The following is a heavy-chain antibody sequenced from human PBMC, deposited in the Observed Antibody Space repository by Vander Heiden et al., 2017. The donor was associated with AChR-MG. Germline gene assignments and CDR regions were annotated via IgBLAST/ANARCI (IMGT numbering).Heavy chain of an antibody. CDR1: GYIFTAYS. J-gene: IGHJ4*02. CDR2: INSNSGGT. V-gene: IGHV1-2*02. CDR3: VRASPQLDY. Sequence: QVHLVQSGAEVKKPGASVKVSCKASGYIFTAYSMHWVRQAPGQGLEWMGSINSNSGGTNYAQNFQGRVTMTRDTSISTGYMELSGLKSDDAAIYYCVRASPQLDYWGQGTLVTVSS.